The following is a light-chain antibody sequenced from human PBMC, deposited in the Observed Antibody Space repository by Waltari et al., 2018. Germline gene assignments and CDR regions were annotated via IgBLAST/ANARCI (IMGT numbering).Light chain of an antibody. CDR3: MQAKFWPWT. CDR1: QGLVHTDGSTY. J-gene: IGKJ1*01. V-gene: IGKV2-30*02. Sequence: QGLVHTDGSTYVSWYQQGPGQSPRRLIYQVSKRDSGVPDRFRGSGSGTDFTLEISRVEADDVGFYYCMQAKFWPWTFGQGTEVEIK. CDR2: QVS.